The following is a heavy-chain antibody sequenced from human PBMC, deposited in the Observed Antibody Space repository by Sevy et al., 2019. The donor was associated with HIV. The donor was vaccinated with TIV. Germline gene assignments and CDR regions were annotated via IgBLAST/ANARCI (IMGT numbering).Heavy chain of an antibody. V-gene: IGHV3-23*01. CDR3: AKDLGGTTVTFFDY. J-gene: IGHJ4*02. CDR1: VFTFSSYA. Sequence: GGSLRLSCAASVFTFSSYAMSWVRQAPGKGLEWVSAISGSGGSTYYADSVKGRFTISRDNSKNTLYLQMNSLRAEDTAVYYCAKDLGGTTVTFFDYWGQGTLVTVSS. D-gene: IGHD4-17*01. CDR2: ISGSGGST.